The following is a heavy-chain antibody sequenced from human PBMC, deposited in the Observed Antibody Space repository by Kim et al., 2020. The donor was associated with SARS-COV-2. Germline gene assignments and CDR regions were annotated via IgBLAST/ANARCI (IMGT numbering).Heavy chain of an antibody. Sequence: DYAASVKGRCTISREDAKSVAYLQMNSVKTEDTAVYCCATQVRSLYCFDYWGQGTLVTGSS. D-gene: IGHD3-3*01. CDR3: ATQVRSLYCFDY. V-gene: IGHV3-49*02. J-gene: IGHJ4*02.